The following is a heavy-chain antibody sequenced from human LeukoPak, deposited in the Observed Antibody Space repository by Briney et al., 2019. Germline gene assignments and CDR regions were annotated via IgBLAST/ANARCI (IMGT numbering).Heavy chain of an antibody. J-gene: IGHJ4*02. CDR2: IKSKGDGETT. V-gene: IGHV3-15*01. D-gene: IGHD3-10*01. Sequence: GSLRRSCAASGFTFTNAWMTWVRQAPGKGLEWVGRIKSKGDGETTDYAAPVKGRFTMSRDDSKATLYLQMNSLKAEDTAVYYCATDLGLTMIRGVIVHWGQGALVTVSS. CDR3: ATDLGLTMIRGVIVH. CDR1: GFTFTNAW.